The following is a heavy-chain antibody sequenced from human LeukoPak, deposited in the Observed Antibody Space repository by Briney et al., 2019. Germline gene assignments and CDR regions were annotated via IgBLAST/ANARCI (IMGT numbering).Heavy chain of an antibody. CDR2: FDRQNGDT. Sequence: EASVKVSCKVSGFTLADLSMHWVRQAPGKGLEWVGGFDRQNGDTIYAQRFRGRVTLTEDTSTGTAYMELSSLSADDTAVYYCATGVYCATTTCPGYQHYYYFMDVWGTGTTVTVS. D-gene: IGHD2-21*01. CDR3: ATGVYCATTTCPGYQHYYYFMDV. J-gene: IGHJ6*03. V-gene: IGHV1-24*01. CDR1: GFTLADLS.